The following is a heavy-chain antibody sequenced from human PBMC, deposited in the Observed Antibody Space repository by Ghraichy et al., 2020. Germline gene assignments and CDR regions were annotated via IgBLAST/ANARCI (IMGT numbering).Heavy chain of an antibody. Sequence: GGSLRLSCAVSGFTSADIAMSWVRQAPGKGLEWVGFIRSKAYGATAEYAASGKGRFTISRDDSDSIAYLQMSSLKTDDTAIYYCSSNFMVRGERGFDSWGQGTLVTVSS. CDR1: GFTSADIA. V-gene: IGHV3-49*04. CDR3: SSNFMVRGERGFDS. J-gene: IGHJ4*02. CDR2: IRSKAYGATA. D-gene: IGHD3-10*01.